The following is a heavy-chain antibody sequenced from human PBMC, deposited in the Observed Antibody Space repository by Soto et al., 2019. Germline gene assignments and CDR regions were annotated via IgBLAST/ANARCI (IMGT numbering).Heavy chain of an antibody. D-gene: IGHD6-19*01. V-gene: IGHV4-59*01. Sequence: SETLSLTCTVSGGSISSYYWSWIRQPPGKGPEWIGYLYYSGSTNYNPSLKSRVTISVDTSKNQFSLKLSSVTAADTAVYYSAGEYSSGWYINYYFYYGMDVWGQGTTVTVSS. CDR3: AGEYSSGWYINYYFYYGMDV. CDR2: LYYSGST. J-gene: IGHJ6*02. CDR1: GGSISSYY.